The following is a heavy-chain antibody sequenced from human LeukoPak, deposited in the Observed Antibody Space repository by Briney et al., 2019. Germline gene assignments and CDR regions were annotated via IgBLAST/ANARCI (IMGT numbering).Heavy chain of an antibody. V-gene: IGHV1-69*04. J-gene: IGHJ4*02. Sequence: GASVKVSCKASGGTFSSYAISWVRQAPGQGLEWMGRIIPILGIANYAQKFQGRVTITADKSTSTAYMELSSLRSEDTAVYYCARDRLDYYDSSGPSDYWGQGTLVTVSS. CDR2: IIPILGIA. CDR1: GGTFSSYA. D-gene: IGHD3-22*01. CDR3: ARDRLDYYDSSGPSDY.